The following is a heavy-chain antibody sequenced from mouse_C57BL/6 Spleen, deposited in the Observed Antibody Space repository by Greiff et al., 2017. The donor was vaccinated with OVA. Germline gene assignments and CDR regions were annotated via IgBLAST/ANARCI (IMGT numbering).Heavy chain of an antibody. CDR3: AKRGYYGSSYGDAMDY. V-gene: IGHV2-9*01. CDR2: IWGGGST. CDR1: GFSLTSYG. J-gene: IGHJ4*01. D-gene: IGHD1-1*01. Sequence: VKLQESGPGLVAPSQSLSITCTVSGFSLTSYGVDWVRQPPGKGLVWLGVIWGGGSTNYNSAHMSRLSISKDNSKSQVFLKMNSLQTDDTAMYYCAKRGYYGSSYGDAMDYWGQGTSVTVSS.